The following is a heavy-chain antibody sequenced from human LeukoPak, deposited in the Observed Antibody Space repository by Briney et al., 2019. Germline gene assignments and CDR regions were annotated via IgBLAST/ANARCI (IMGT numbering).Heavy chain of an antibody. J-gene: IGHJ4*02. CDR3: ASGECSGGSCYALAGY. CDR2: IYYSGST. D-gene: IGHD2-15*01. CDR1: GGSISSYY. Sequence: PSETLSLTCTVSGGSISSYYWSWIWQPPGKGLEWIGYIYYSGSTNYNPSLKSRVTISVDTSRNQFSLKLSSVTTADTAVYYCASGECSGGSCYALAGYWGQGTLVTVSS. V-gene: IGHV4-59*01.